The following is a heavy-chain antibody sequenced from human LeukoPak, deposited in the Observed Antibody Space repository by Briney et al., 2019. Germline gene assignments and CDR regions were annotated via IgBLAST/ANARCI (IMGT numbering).Heavy chain of an antibody. J-gene: IGHJ6*04. D-gene: IGHD2-15*01. Sequence: GASVKVSCKASGGTFSSYAVSWARQAPGQGLEWMGRIIPILGIANYAQKFQGRVTITADKSTSTAYMALSSLRSEDTAVYYCARGLALGYCSGGSCYAYDVWGEGTTVTVSS. CDR3: ARGLALGYCSGGSCYAYDV. V-gene: IGHV1-69*04. CDR1: GGTFSSYA. CDR2: IIPILGIA.